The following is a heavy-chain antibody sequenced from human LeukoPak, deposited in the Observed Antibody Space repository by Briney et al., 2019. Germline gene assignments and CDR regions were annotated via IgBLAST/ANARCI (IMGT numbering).Heavy chain of an antibody. J-gene: IGHJ4*02. Sequence: GGSLRLSCAASGFTFTSHWMHWVRQTPGKGLVWVSRINSDGSSTNYADSVEGRFTISRDNAKNTVYLQMNYLRAEDTAIYYCAKEPGVGVSFLDNWGQGTLVPVSS. CDR3: AKEPGVGVSFLDN. D-gene: IGHD1-26*01. CDR1: GFTFTSHW. V-gene: IGHV3-74*01. CDR2: INSDGSST.